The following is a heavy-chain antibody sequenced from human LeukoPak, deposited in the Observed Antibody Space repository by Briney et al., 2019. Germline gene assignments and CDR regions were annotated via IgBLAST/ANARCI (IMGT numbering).Heavy chain of an antibody. CDR2: IWYDGSNK. Sequence: GRSLRLSCAASGFTFSSYGMHWVRQAPGKGLEWVAVIWYDGSNKYYADSVKGRFTISRDNSKNTLYLQMNSLRAEDTAVYYCARGGWELLRDFDYWGQGTLVTVSS. J-gene: IGHJ4*02. V-gene: IGHV3-33*01. CDR3: ARGGWELLRDFDY. CDR1: GFTFSSYG. D-gene: IGHD1-26*01.